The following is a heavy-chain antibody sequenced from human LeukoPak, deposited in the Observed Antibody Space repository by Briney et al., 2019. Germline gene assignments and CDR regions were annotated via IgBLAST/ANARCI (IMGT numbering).Heavy chain of an antibody. CDR1: GYSFTSYW. Sequence: GESLKISCKGSGYSFTSYWIGWARQMPGKGLEWMGIIYPGDSDTRYSPSFQGQVTISADKSISTAYLQWSSLKASDTAMYYCARHKGSSSRGYYFDYWGQGTLVTVSS. CDR2: IYPGDSDT. CDR3: ARHKGSSSRGYYFDY. V-gene: IGHV5-51*01. J-gene: IGHJ4*02. D-gene: IGHD6-13*01.